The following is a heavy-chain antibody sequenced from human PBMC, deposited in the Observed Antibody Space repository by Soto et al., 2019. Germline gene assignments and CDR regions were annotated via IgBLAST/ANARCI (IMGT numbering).Heavy chain of an antibody. V-gene: IGHV4-61*01. J-gene: IGHJ4*02. Sequence: PSETLSLTCSVSGASVSSGSHYWSWIRQSPGKGLEWIGFIYYSGSTNYNPSLKSRVTISVDTSKNQFSLKVSSVTAADTAVYFCARDGSLYDSSGYYYLYWGQGTLVTVSS. D-gene: IGHD3-22*01. CDR3: ARDGSLYDSSGYYYLY. CDR1: GASVSSGSHY. CDR2: IYYSGST.